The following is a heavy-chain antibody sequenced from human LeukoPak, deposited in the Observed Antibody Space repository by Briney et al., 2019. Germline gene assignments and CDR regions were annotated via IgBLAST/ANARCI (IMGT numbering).Heavy chain of an antibody. V-gene: IGHV3-48*03. CDR3: ARVRQTTVTTAYYFDY. J-gene: IGHJ4*02. CDR1: GFTFSSYE. D-gene: IGHD4-17*01. Sequence: PGGSLRLSCAASGFTFSSYEMNWVRQAQGKGLESDSYISSSGSSIYYAGSVKGRFTISRDNAKNSVYLKMYSLRAEDTAVYYCARVRQTTVTTAYYFDYWGQGTLVTVSS. CDR2: ISSSGSSI.